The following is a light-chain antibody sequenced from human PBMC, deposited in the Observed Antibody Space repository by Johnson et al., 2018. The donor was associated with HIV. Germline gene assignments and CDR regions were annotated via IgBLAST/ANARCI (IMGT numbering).Light chain of an antibody. J-gene: IGLJ1*01. CDR3: GTCDSRLSASYV. V-gene: IGLV1-51*01. Sequence: QSVLTQPPSVSAAPGQKVTISCSGSSSNIGNNYISWYQQLPGTAPKLLIYDNNKRPSGIPDRFSGSKSGTSATLAITGLQTGDEAEYYCGTCDSRLSASYVFGTGTKVTVL. CDR2: DNN. CDR1: SSNIGNNY.